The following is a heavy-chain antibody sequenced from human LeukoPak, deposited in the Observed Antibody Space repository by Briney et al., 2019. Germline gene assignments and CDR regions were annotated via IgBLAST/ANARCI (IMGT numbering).Heavy chain of an antibody. Sequence: SETLSLTCTVSGGSISSGSYYWSWIRQPAGKGLEWIGRIYTSGSTNYNPSLKSRVTISVDTSKNQFSLKLSSVTAADTAVYYCARDEGFIGYSSSEAAFDIWGQGTMVTVSS. J-gene: IGHJ3*02. CDR1: GGSISSGSYY. V-gene: IGHV4-61*02. CDR2: IYTSGST. CDR3: ARDEGFIGYSSSEAAFDI. D-gene: IGHD5-12*01.